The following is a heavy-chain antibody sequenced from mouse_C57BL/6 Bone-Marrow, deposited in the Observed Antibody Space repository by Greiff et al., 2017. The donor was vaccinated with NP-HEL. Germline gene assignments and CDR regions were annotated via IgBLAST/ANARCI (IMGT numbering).Heavy chain of an antibody. J-gene: IGHJ4*01. CDR2: ISSGGDYL. CDR3: TRDLRIYYAMDY. V-gene: IGHV5-9-1*02. CDR1: GFTFSSYA. Sequence: EVQGVESGEGLVKPGGSLKLSCAASGFTFSSYAMSWVRQTPEKRLEWVAYISSGGDYLYSAYTVKGRFTISRDNARNTLYLKMSSLKSEDTAMYYCTRDLRIYYAMDYWGQGTSVTVSS.